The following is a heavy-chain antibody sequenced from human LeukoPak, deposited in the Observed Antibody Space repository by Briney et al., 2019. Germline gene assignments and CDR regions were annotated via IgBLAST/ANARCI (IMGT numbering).Heavy chain of an antibody. D-gene: IGHD1-1*01. CDR2: IYYTGTT. J-gene: IGHJ4*02. Sequence: SETLSLTCTVSAGSISSYYWNWLRQSPGKGLEWIGYIYYTGTTKYNPSLTSRVTISIDTSKNQFSLKLSSVTAADTAVYYCATSVGTTGTTWGRGTLVIVSS. CDR1: AGSISSYY. V-gene: IGHV4-59*08. CDR3: ATSVGTTGTT.